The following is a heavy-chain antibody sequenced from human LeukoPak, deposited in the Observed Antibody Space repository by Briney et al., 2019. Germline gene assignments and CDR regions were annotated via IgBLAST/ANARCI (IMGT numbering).Heavy chain of an antibody. V-gene: IGHV1-8*03. J-gene: IGHJ4*02. CDR1: GYTFTSYD. Sequence: ASVKVSCKASGYTFTSYDINWVRQATGQGLEWMGWMNPNSGNTGHAQKFQGRVTITRNTSISTAYMELSSLRSEDTAVYYCARSTYYYDSSGYYYFDYWGQGTLVTVSS. CDR3: ARSTYYYDSSGYYYFDY. D-gene: IGHD3-22*01. CDR2: MNPNSGNT.